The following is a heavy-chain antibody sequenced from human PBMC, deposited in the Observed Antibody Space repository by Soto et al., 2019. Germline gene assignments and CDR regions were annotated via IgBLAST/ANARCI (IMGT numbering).Heavy chain of an antibody. J-gene: IGHJ4*02. CDR3: ARRLTPDY. V-gene: IGHV4-39*01. CDR2: IYYSGST. CDR1: GGSISSSSYY. Sequence: SETLSLTCTVSGGSISSSSYYWGWIRQPPGKGLEWIGSIYYSGSTYYNPSLKSRVTISVDTSKNQFSLKLSSVTAADTAVYYCARRLTPDYWGQGNLVTVSS. D-gene: IGHD7-27*01.